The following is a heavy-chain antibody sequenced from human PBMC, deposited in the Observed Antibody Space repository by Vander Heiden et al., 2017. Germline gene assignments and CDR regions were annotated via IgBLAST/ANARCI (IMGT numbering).Heavy chain of an antibody. CDR3: ARDSGHYGDCDY. Sequence: QVQLVQSGAEAKEPGASVKISCKTSGYTFTSYHMQWVRQAPGQGLEWMGIMDPTTGGTTYAQKFQGRVSVTRDTSTRIFYMELSGLRSDDTAVYYCARDSGHYGDCDYWGQGTLVPVSS. CDR1: GYTFTSYH. CDR2: MDPTTGGT. V-gene: IGHV1-46*01. J-gene: IGHJ4*02. D-gene: IGHD4-17*01.